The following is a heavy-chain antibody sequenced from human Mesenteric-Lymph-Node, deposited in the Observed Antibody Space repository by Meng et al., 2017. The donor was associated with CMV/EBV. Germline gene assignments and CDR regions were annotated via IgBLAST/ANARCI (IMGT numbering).Heavy chain of an antibody. CDR1: GFNFRDYG. D-gene: IGHD2-2*02. V-gene: IGHV3-48*04. CDR3: ARDHSCSSTSCYRWFDP. J-gene: IGHJ5*02. Sequence: GESLKISCVASGFNFRDYGMYWVRQAPGKGLEWTSYISSSSSSIYYADSVKGRFTVSRDNAKNSLYLQMNSLRAEDTAVYYCARDHSCSSTSCYRWFDPWGQGTLVTVSS. CDR2: ISSSSSSI.